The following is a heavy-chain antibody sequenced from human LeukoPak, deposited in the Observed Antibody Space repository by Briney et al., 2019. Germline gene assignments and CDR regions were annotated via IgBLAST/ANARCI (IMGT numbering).Heavy chain of an antibody. Sequence: GGSLRLSCAASGFTFSSYAMSWVRQAPGKGLEWVSAISGSGGSTYYADSVKGRFTISRDNSKNTLYLQMNSLRAEDTAVYYCARDSRPQVLLWFGNSPNYYGMDVWGQGTTVTVSS. D-gene: IGHD3-10*01. CDR1: GFTFSSYA. CDR3: ARDSRPQVLLWFGNSPNYYGMDV. V-gene: IGHV3-23*01. CDR2: ISGSGGST. J-gene: IGHJ6*02.